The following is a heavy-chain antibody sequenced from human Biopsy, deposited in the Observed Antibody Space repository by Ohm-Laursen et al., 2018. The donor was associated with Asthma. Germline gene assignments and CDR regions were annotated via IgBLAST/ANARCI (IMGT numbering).Heavy chain of an antibody. J-gene: IGHJ4*02. V-gene: IGHV4-31*03. CDR2: IYSSGGT. CDR1: GASISSDGYY. Sequence: TLSLTFTVSGASISSDGYYWFWVRQHPGKGLELIGYIYSSGGTYYNPSLKSRVTISMDRSKNQFPLKLSSVTAADTAFYYCARVWAGGFDSWGQGTQVTVSS. D-gene: IGHD6-19*01. CDR3: ARVWAGGFDS.